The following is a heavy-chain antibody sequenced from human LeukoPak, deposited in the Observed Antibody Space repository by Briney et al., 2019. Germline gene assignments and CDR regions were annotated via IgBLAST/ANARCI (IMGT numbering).Heavy chain of an antibody. Sequence: PSETLSLTCTVSGGSSSSYYWSLIRQPPGKGLEWIGYIYYSGSTNYNPSLKSRVTISVDTSKNQFSLKLSSVTAADTAVYYCARVQYGSGSYYVDYWGQGTLVTVSS. CDR2: IYYSGST. J-gene: IGHJ4*02. D-gene: IGHD3-10*01. V-gene: IGHV4-59*01. CDR3: ARVQYGSGSYYVDY. CDR1: GGSSSSYY.